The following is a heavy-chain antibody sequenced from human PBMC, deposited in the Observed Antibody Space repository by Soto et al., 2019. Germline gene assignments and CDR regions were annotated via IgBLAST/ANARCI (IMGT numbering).Heavy chain of an antibody. D-gene: IGHD3-22*01. CDR2: IYYSGST. J-gene: IGHJ3*02. CDR3: ARVPYYDSSSYYLDSFAFDI. Sequence: QVQLQESGPGLVKPSETLSLTCTVSGGSISSYYWSWIRQPPGKGLEWIGYIYYSGSTNYNPSLKSRVTISVDTSKNQFSLKLSSVTAADTAVYYCARVPYYDSSSYYLDSFAFDIWGQGTMVTVSS. CDR1: GGSISSYY. V-gene: IGHV4-59*01.